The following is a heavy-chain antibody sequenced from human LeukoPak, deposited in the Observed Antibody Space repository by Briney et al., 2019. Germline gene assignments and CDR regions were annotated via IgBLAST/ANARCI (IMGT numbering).Heavy chain of an antibody. CDR3: ARGGRGEGTGTTRVAFDI. V-gene: IGHV1-46*01. J-gene: IGHJ3*02. Sequence: ASVKVSCKAAGYTFTTYYMHWVRQAPGQGLEWMGTINPSGGSTSYAQKFQGRVTMTRDSSTSTVYMELSSLRSEDTAVYYCARGGRGEGTGTTRVAFDIWGQGTMVTVSS. CDR2: INPSGGST. D-gene: IGHD1-1*01. CDR1: GYTFTTYY.